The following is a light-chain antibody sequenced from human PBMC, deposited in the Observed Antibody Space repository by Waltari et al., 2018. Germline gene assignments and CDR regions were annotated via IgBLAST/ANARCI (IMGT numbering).Light chain of an antibody. Sequence: DIVMTQSPDSLTASLGERATINCKSSRNILYSSNNKNHLAWYQQKPGQPPKLLIYWASTRESGVPDRFSGGGSGTDFTLTISRLQPEDVAVYYCQQSYTTPPYTFGQGTKLEIK. CDR1: RNILYSSNNKNH. J-gene: IGKJ2*01. CDR3: QQSYTTPPYT. V-gene: IGKV4-1*01. CDR2: WAS.